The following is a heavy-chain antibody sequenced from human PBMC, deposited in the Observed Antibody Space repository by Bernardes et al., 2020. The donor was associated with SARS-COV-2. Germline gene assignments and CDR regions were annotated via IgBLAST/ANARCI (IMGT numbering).Heavy chain of an antibody. V-gene: IGHV3-53*01. J-gene: IGHJ3*02. CDR3: AGATPDSYDGSNYRTHGLHI. CDR2: IYAGGVP. Sequence: GGSLRLSCAASDFTVSSNYMSWIRQAPGKGLQWVSTIYAGGVPYYADSVKGRFSISRDTSKTVVYLRLNSLSADDTALYYCAGATPDSYDGSNYRTHGLHIWGQGTMVTVSS. D-gene: IGHD3-22*01. CDR1: DFTVSSNY.